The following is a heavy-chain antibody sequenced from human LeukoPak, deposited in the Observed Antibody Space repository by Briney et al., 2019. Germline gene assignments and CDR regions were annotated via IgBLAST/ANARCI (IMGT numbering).Heavy chain of an antibody. V-gene: IGHV3-23*01. J-gene: IGHJ4*02. CDR3: AKEIVVVVAATGDY. D-gene: IGHD2-15*01. CDR1: GFIFSSYA. CDR2: ISGSGGST. Sequence: GGSLRLSCAASGFIFSSYAMSWDRQAPGKGLEWVSGISGSGGSTYYADSVKGRFTISRDNSKNTLYLQMNSLRAEDTAVYYCAKEIVVVVAATGDYWGQGTLVTVSS.